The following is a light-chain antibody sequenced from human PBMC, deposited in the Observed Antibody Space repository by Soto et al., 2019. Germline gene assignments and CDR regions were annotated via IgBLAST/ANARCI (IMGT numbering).Light chain of an antibody. CDR1: SSDVGGYNY. V-gene: IGLV2-14*01. J-gene: IGLJ2*01. CDR2: EVS. CDR3: SSYTSSSTLVV. Sequence: QSALTQPASVSGSPGQSITISCTGTSSDVGGYNYVSWYQQHPGKAPKLMIYEVSNRPSGLSNRFCGSKSGNTASLTISGLHAEDEADYYCSSYTSSSTLVVFGGGTKLTVL.